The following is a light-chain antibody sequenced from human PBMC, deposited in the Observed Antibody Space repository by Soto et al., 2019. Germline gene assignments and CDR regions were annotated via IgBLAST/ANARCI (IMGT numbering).Light chain of an antibody. Sequence: EVVSTKYPGTLSLTPGERATLSCRASQSVSSSYLAWYQQKPGQAPRLLIYGASSRATGIPDRFSGSGSGTDFTLTISSLEPEDFAVYYCQQYGSSPYTFGQGTKLEIK. CDR3: QQYGSSPYT. V-gene: IGKV3-20*01. CDR1: QSVSSSY. CDR2: GAS. J-gene: IGKJ2*01.